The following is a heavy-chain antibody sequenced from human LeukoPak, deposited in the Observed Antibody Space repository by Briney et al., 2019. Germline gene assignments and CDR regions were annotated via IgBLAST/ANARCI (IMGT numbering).Heavy chain of an antibody. V-gene: IGHV4-4*02. CDR3: ARWAGDIVVVPAARDWFDP. Sequence: PSGTLSLTWAVSGGSISSSNWWSWVRPPPGKGLEWIGEIYHSGSTNYNPSLKSRVTMSVDKSKNQFSLKLSSVTAADTAVYYCARWAGDIVVVPAARDWFDPWGQGTLVTVSS. J-gene: IGHJ5*02. CDR1: GGSISSSNW. D-gene: IGHD2-2*01. CDR2: IYHSGST.